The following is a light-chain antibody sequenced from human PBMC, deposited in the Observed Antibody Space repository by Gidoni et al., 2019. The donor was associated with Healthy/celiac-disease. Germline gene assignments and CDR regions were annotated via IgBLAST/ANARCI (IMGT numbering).Light chain of an antibody. V-gene: IGKV4-1*01. CDR1: QSVLYISNNKND. Sequence: DIVMTQSPDSLAVSLGERATINCKSSQSVLYISNNKNDLAWYQQKPGQPPKLLIYWASTRESGVPDRFSGSGSGTDFTLTISSLQADDVAVYYCQQYYSTPRGSFGQGTKLEIK. CDR3: QQYYSTPRGS. J-gene: IGKJ2*04. CDR2: WAS.